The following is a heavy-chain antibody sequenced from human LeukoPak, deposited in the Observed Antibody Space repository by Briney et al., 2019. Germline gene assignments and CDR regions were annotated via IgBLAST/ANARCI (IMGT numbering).Heavy chain of an antibody. CDR3: ARVKQQLDHYFYYGMDV. V-gene: IGHV1-46*01. CDR2: INPSGGST. J-gene: IGHJ6*02. D-gene: IGHD6-13*01. Sequence: GASVKVSCKASGYTFTSYYMHWVRQAPGQGLEWMGIINPSGGSTSYAQKFQGRVTMTRDTSTSTVYMELSSLRSGDTAVYYCARVKQQLDHYFYYGMDVWGQGTTVTVSS. CDR1: GYTFTSYY.